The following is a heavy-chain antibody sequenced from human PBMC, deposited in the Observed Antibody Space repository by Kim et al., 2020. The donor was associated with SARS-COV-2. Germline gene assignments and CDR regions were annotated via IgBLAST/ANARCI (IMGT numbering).Heavy chain of an antibody. Sequence: SETLSLTCTVSGGSISSSSYYWGWIRQPPGKGLEWIGSIYYSGSTYYNPSLKSRVTISVDKSKNKFSLKLSSVTAADTAVYYCARFSGSLVIVDYWGQGTLVTVSS. D-gene: IGHD3-9*01. CDR2: IYYSGST. J-gene: IGHJ4*02. CDR3: ARFSGSLVIVDY. CDR1: GGSISSSSYY. V-gene: IGHV4-39*01.